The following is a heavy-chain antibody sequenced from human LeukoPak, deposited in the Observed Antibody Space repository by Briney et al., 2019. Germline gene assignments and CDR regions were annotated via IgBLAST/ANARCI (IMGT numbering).Heavy chain of an antibody. D-gene: IGHD3-22*01. CDR2: IYYSGYT. V-gene: IGHV4-39*07. CDR3: ARPPFDNRGGTGVDY. CDR1: GASIRSSSYY. J-gene: IGHJ4*02. Sequence: SETLSLTCTVSGASIRSSSYYWSWIRQPPGKGLEWIGSIYYSGYTYYNPSLKSRVTISVDTSKNQFSLKLSSVTAADTAVYYCARPPFDNRGGTGVDYWGQGTLVTVSS.